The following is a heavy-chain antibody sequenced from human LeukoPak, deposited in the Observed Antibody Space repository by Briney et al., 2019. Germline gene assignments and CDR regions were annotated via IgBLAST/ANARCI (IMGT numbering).Heavy chain of an antibody. Sequence: SETLSLTCTLSGGSISSYYWSWIRQPPGKGLEWIGYIYTSGSTNYNPSLKSRVTISVDTSKNQFSLKLSSVTAADTAVYYCARRGVLYYYMDVWGKGTTVTVSS. V-gene: IGHV4-4*09. D-gene: IGHD3-10*01. CDR1: GGSISSYY. J-gene: IGHJ6*03. CDR3: ARRGVLYYYMDV. CDR2: IYTSGST.